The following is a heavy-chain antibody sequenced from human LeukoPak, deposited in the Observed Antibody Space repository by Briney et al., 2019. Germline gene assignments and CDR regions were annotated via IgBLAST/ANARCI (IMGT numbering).Heavy chain of an antibody. CDR1: GYTFTSYA. Sequence: ASVKVSCKASGYTFTSYAMHWVRQAPGQRLEWMGWINAGNGNTKYSQKFQGRVTITRDTSASTAYMELSSLRSEDTAVYYCAREYIMVRGGIYYYYGMDVWGKGTTVTVSS. CDR3: AREYIMVRGGIYYYYGMDV. CDR2: INAGNGNT. V-gene: IGHV1-3*01. D-gene: IGHD3-10*01. J-gene: IGHJ6*04.